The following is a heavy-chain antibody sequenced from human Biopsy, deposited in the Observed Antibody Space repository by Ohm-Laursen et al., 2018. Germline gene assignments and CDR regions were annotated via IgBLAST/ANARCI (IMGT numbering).Heavy chain of an antibody. V-gene: IGHV4-31*03. CDR3: ARDYDTSGYYYVS. J-gene: IGHJ5*02. CDR1: SGSIRTGDYY. CDR2: IYYSGNT. Sequence: TLSLTCIVSSGSIRTGDYYWTWIRQQPGKGLEWIGSIYYSGNTKYNPSLQSRPSMSVDTSKNQFSLKLSSVTAADTAVYYCARDYDTSGYYYVSWGQGTLVTVSS. D-gene: IGHD3-22*01.